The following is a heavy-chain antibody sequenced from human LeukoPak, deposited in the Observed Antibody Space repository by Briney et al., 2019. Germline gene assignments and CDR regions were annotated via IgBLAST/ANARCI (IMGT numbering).Heavy chain of an antibody. Sequence: PGGSLRLSCAASGFTFSSYAMSWVRQAPGKGLEWVSAISGSGGSTYYADSVKGRSTISRDNSKNTLYLQMNSLRAEGTAVYYCAKDGEYSSSSSDYWGQGTLVTVSS. J-gene: IGHJ4*02. CDR1: GFTFSSYA. CDR2: ISGSGGST. V-gene: IGHV3-23*01. D-gene: IGHD6-6*01. CDR3: AKDGEYSSSSSDY.